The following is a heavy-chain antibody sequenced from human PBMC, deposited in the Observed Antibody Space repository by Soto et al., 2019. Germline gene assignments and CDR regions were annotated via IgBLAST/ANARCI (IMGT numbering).Heavy chain of an antibody. J-gene: IGHJ6*02. CDR2: IVVGSGNT. D-gene: IGHD6-13*01. Sequence: SVKVSCKASGFTFTSSAVQWVRQARGQRLEWMGWIVVGSGNTNYAQKFQERVTITRDMSTSTAYMELSSLRSEDTAVYYCAADRGSSWSYYYYGMYVWGQGTTVTVSS. CDR1: GFTFTSSA. V-gene: IGHV1-58*01. CDR3: AADRGSSWSYYYYGMYV.